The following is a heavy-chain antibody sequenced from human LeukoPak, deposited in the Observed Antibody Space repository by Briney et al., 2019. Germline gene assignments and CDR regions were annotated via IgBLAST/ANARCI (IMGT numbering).Heavy chain of an antibody. D-gene: IGHD2-2*01. CDR2: INGSNDNI. Sequence: GGSLRLSCAASSFTFRYYSMNGVRQATQRRPEGGSSINGSNDNISYADSVKVRFTSSRDNAKNSLSLQMNSLRAEDTAVYYCARDPLVVPEVVNWFDPWGQGILVTVSS. V-gene: IGHV3-21*01. J-gene: IGHJ5*02. CDR3: ARDPLVVPEVVNWFDP. CDR1: SFTFRYYS.